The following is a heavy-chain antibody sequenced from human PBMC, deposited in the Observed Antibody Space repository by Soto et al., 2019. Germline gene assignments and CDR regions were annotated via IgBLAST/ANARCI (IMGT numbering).Heavy chain of an antibody. J-gene: IGHJ4*02. CDR1: GCTFNNDG. CDR3: SGGGAARPDY. V-gene: IGHV3-48*02. CDR2: ISSSISTK. D-gene: IGHD6-6*01. Sequence: PGGSLRLSCAASGCTFNNDGMNWVRQAPGKGLAWVSYISSSISTKQYADSVKGRFTISRDNAKNSLFLQMNSLRDEDTAVYYCSGGGAARPDYWGQGTLVTVSS.